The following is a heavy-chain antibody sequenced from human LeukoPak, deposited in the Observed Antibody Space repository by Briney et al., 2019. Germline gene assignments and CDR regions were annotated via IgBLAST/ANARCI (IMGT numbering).Heavy chain of an antibody. Sequence: GGSLRLSCAASGFSFSGHWMHWARQLPGKGLVWVSRISPTGSTTSYADSVKGRFTVSRDNAKNTLYLQVNNLRAEDTAVYYCARGPSSNWSGLGFWGQGTLFTVSS. V-gene: IGHV3-74*01. D-gene: IGHD6-13*01. CDR1: GFSFSGHW. CDR3: ARGPSSNWSGLGF. CDR2: ISPTGSTT. J-gene: IGHJ4*02.